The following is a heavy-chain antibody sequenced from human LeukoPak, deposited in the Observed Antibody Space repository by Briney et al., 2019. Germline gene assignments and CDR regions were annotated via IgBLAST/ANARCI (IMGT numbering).Heavy chain of an antibody. Sequence: SETLSLTCAVYGGSFSGYYWSWIRQPPGKGLEWIGEINHSGSTNYNPSLKSRVTISVDTSKNQFSLKLSSVAAADTAVYYCAIRLYRGWYYFDYWGQGTLVTVSS. CDR3: AIRLYRGWYYFDY. J-gene: IGHJ4*02. CDR2: INHSGST. CDR1: GGSFSGYY. V-gene: IGHV4-34*01. D-gene: IGHD5-12*01.